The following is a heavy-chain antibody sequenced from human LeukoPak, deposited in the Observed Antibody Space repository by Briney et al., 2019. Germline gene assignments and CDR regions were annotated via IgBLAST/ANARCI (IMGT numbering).Heavy chain of an antibody. V-gene: IGHV4-4*07. D-gene: IGHD7-27*01. CDR3: ATGDHSFDN. Sequence: PSDTLSLTCSVSGASLTIYYWNWIRQPAGKGLEWIGRYASGTTTHNPSLKSQFTMSVDTSKKQVSLKLTSVTAADTAVYYCATGDHSFDNWGQGTLVTVTP. J-gene: IGHJ4*02. CDR1: GASLTIYY. CDR2: YASGTT.